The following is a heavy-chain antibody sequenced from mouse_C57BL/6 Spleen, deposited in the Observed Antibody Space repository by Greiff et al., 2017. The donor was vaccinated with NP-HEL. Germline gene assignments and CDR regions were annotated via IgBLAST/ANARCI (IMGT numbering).Heavy chain of an antibody. CDR1: GFTFTDYY. V-gene: IGHV7-3*01. J-gene: IGHJ2*01. CDR3: ASSLYYGFYYFDY. Sequence: EVQLKESGGGLVQPGGSLSLSCAASGFTFTDYYMSWVRQPPGKALEWLGFIRNKANGYTTEYSASVKGRFTISRDNSQSILYLQMNALRAEDSATYYCASSLYYGFYYFDYWGQGTTLTVSS. CDR2: IRNKANGYTT. D-gene: IGHD2-2*01.